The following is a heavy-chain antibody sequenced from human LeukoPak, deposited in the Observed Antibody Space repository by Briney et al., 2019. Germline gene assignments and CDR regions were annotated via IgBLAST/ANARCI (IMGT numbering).Heavy chain of an antibody. V-gene: IGHV1-18*01. J-gene: IGHJ4*02. CDR3: ARYGGYCSSTSCLYYFDY. CDR2: ISAYNGNT. CDR1: GYTVTSYG. Sequence: GASVKVSCKASGYTVTSYGISRVRQAPGQGLEWMGWISAYNGNTNYAQKLQGRVTMTTDTSTSTAYMELRSLRSDDTAVYYCARYGGYCSSTSCLYYFDYWGQGTLATVSS. D-gene: IGHD2-2*01.